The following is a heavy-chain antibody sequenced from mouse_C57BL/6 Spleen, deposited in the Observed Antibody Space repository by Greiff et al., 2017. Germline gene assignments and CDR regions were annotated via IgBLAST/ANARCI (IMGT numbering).Heavy chain of an antibody. J-gene: IGHJ2*01. CDR1: GYSFTGYF. V-gene: IGHV1-20*01. D-gene: IGHD1-1*01. Sequence: VQLQQSGPELVKPGDSVKISCKASGYSFTGYFMNWVMQSHGKSLEWIGRINPYNGDTFYNQKFKGKATLTVDKSASTAHMELRRLTAEDSAVYYCARWTTVEGYFDYWGQGTNLTVSS. CDR3: ARWTTVEGYFDY. CDR2: INPYNGDT.